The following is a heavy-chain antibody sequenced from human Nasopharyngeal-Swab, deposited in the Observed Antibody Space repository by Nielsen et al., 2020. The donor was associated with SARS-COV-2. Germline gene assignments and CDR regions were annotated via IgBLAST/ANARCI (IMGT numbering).Heavy chain of an antibody. CDR3: ARFTPYDSSGYYSLYYYYMDV. CDR2: IYPGDSDT. J-gene: IGHJ6*03. Sequence: GGSLRLSCKGSGYSFTSYWIGWVRQMPGKGLEWKGIIYPGDSDTRYSPPFQGQVTISADKSISTAYLQWSSLKASDTAMYYCARFTPYDSSGYYSLYYYYMDVWGKGTTVTVSS. V-gene: IGHV5-51*03. D-gene: IGHD3-22*01. CDR1: GYSFTSYW.